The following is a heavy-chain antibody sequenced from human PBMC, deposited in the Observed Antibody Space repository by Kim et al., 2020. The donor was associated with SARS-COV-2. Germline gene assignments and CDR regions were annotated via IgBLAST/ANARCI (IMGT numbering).Heavy chain of an antibody. CDR2: IDEDGRET. CDR3: VRDVISTSGYYYFYYMDV. CDR1: GFQFSSFW. V-gene: IGHV3-7*01. D-gene: IGHD2-15*01. Sequence: GGSLRLSCVASGFQFSSFWMSWVRQTPGKGLEWVANIDEDGRETNYADSVAGRFGISRADGRNSLYLQLNSLRVEDSGVYYCVRDVISTSGYYYFYYMDVWGKGAAVTVSS. J-gene: IGHJ6*03.